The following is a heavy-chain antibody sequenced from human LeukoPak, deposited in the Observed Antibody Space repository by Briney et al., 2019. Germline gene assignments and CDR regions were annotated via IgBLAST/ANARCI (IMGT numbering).Heavy chain of an antibody. CDR3: VSFYETY. CDR1: GFTFSSYS. V-gene: IGHV3-74*01. J-gene: IGHJ4*02. CDR2: INSDGSWT. Sequence: QPGGPLRLSCAASGFTFSSYSMNWVRQAPGKGLVWVSHINSDGSWTSYADSVEGRFTISKDNAKNTVYLQMNSLRAEDTAVYYCVSFYETYWGRGTLVTVSS. D-gene: IGHD2/OR15-2a*01.